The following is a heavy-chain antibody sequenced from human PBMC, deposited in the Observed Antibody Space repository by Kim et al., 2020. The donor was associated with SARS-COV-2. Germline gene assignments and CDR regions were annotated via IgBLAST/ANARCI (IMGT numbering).Heavy chain of an antibody. J-gene: IGHJ4*02. CDR1: GGTFSSYA. V-gene: IGHV1-69*04. CDR3: ARGRRRDGYNFFDY. Sequence: SVKVSCKASGGTFSSYAISWVRQAPGQGLEWMGRIIPILGIANYAQKFQGRVTITADKSTSTAYMELSSLRSEDTAVYYCARGRRRDGYNFFDYWGQGTLVTVSS. D-gene: IGHD5-12*01. CDR2: IIPILGIA.